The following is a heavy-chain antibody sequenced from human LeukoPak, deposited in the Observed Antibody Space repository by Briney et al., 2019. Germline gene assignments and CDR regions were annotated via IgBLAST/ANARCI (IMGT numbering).Heavy chain of an antibody. D-gene: IGHD5-12*01. V-gene: IGHV1-2*02. CDR2: INPNSGGT. CDR3: ARASEATGWFDP. Sequence: ASVKVSCKASGYTFTGYYMHWVRQAPGQGLEWMGWINPNSGGTNYAQKFQGRVTMTRDTSISTAYMELSRLRSDDTAVYYCARASEATGWFDPWGQGTLVTVSS. J-gene: IGHJ5*02. CDR1: GYTFTGYY.